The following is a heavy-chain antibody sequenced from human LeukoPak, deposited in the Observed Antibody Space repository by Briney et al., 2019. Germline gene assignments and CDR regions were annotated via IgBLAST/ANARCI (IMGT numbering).Heavy chain of an antibody. CDR2: IIHSGNT. J-gene: IGHJ4*02. CDR1: GGSFSGYF. CDR3: AKDREYYYGSNSYYRFDY. Sequence: PSETLSLTCAVYGGSFSGYFWSWIRQPPGKGLEWIGEIIHSGNTNYNPSLKSRVTISVDTSKNQFSLKLISVTAADTAVYYCAKDREYYYGSNSYYRFDYWGQGTLATVSS. D-gene: IGHD3-22*01. V-gene: IGHV4-34*12.